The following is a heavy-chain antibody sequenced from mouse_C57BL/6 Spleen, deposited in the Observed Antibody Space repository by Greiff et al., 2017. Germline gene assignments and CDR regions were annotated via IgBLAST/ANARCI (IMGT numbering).Heavy chain of an antibody. D-gene: IGHD4-1*01. CDR1: GYAFSSSW. V-gene: IGHV1-82*01. Sequence: VQRVESGPELVKPGASVKISCKASGYAFSSSWMNWVKQRPGKGLEWIGRIYPGDGDTNYNGKFKGKATLTADKSSSTAYMQLSSLTSEDSAVYFCARQELGLFDYWGQGTTLTVSS. CDR2: IYPGDGDT. CDR3: ARQELGLFDY. J-gene: IGHJ2*01.